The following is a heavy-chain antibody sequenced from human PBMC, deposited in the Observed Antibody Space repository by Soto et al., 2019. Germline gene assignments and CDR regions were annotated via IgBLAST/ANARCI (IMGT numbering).Heavy chain of an antibody. Sequence: PGGSLRLSCAASGFTFSSYAMSWVRQAPGKGLEWVSAISGSGGSTYYADSVKGRFTISRDNSKNTLYLQMNSLRAEDTAVYYCAKKSSMSITMIVVVNWVFDYWGQGTLVTVSS. D-gene: IGHD3-22*01. CDR2: ISGSGGST. J-gene: IGHJ4*02. V-gene: IGHV3-23*01. CDR1: GFTFSSYA. CDR3: AKKSSMSITMIVVVNWVFDY.